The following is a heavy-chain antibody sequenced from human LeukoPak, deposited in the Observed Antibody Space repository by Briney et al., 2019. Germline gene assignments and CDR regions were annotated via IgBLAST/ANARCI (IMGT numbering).Heavy chain of an antibody. V-gene: IGHV1-69*04. D-gene: IGHD2-15*01. J-gene: IGHJ5*02. CDR1: GGTFSSYA. CDR3: ASEIVVVGGSPFDP. CDR2: IIPILGIA. Sequence: ASVKVSCKASGGTFSSYAISWVRQAPGQGLEWMGRIIPILGIANYAQKFQGRVTITADKSTSTAYMELSSLRSEDTAVYYCASEIVVVGGSPFDPWGQGTLVTVSS.